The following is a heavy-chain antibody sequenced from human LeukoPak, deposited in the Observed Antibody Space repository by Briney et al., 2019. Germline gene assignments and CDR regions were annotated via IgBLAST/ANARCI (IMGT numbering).Heavy chain of an antibody. Sequence: GGSLRFSCVASGFTLNNAWMSWVRQAPGKGLEWVGHIKGNNDGGTTDHAPPVKGRFTISRDDSKNTLSLQMNSLKTEDTAVYYCCKVVRGKNFFENWGQGTLVAVSS. D-gene: IGHD6-6*01. V-gene: IGHV3-15*01. CDR2: IKGNNDGGTT. J-gene: IGHJ4*02. CDR3: CKVVRGKNFFEN. CDR1: GFTLNNAW.